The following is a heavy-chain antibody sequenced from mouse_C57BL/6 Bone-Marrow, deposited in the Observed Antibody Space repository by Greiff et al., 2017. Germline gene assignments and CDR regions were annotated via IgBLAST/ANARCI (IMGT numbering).Heavy chain of an antibody. V-gene: IGHV1-72*01. Sequence: QVQLQQPGAELVKPGASVKLSCKASGYTFTSYRMHWVKQRPGRGLEWIGRIDPNSGGTKYHEKFKSKATLTVDKPPSTAYMQLSSLTSEDSAVYYCALYYYGSSYFGYWGQGTTLTVSS. CDR2: IDPNSGGT. CDR1: GYTFTSYR. CDR3: ALYYYGSSYFGY. J-gene: IGHJ2*01. D-gene: IGHD1-1*01.